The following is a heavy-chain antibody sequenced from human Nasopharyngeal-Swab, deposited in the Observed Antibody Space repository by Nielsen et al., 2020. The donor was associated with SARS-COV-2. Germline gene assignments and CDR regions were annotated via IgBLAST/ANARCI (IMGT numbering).Heavy chain of an antibody. CDR3: ASSYYDSSGYYPDY. CDR1: GFTFSDYY. D-gene: IGHD3-22*01. J-gene: IGHJ4*02. Sequence: GGSLRLSCAASGFTFSDYYMSWIRKAPGEGLEGVSYISSSGSTIYYADSVKGRFTISRDNAKNSLYLQMNSLRAEDTAVYYCASSYYDSSGYYPDYWGQGTLVTVSS. V-gene: IGHV3-11*01. CDR2: ISSSGSTI.